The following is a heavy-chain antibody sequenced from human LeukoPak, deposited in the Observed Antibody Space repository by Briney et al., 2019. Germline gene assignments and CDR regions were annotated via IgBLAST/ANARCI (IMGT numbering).Heavy chain of an antibody. V-gene: IGHV4-38-2*02. Sequence: SETLSLTCTGSTYSISNSLYWGRLRQPPGKGLEWIGTIYRSGSTFYNPSLKSRVTISLDTSKNQISLKLSSVTAADTAVYFCARGTYGYYMDVWGKGTTVTVSS. CDR2: IYRSGST. CDR3: ARGTYGYYMDV. D-gene: IGHD4-17*01. J-gene: IGHJ6*03. CDR1: TYSISNSLY.